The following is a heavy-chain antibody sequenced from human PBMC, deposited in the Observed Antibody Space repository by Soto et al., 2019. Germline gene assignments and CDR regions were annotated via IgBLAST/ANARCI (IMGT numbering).Heavy chain of an antibody. CDR1: GYTFTSYG. CDR3: GRVPTNYYDRSVNPNY. Sequence: ASVKVSCKASGYTFTSYGISWVRQAPGQGLEWMGWISAYNGNTNYAQKLQGRVTMTTDTSTSTAYMELRSLRSDDTAVYYCGRVPTNYYDRSVNPNYWGQGPWSPSPQ. V-gene: IGHV1-18*01. J-gene: IGHJ4*02. D-gene: IGHD3-22*01. CDR2: ISAYNGNT.